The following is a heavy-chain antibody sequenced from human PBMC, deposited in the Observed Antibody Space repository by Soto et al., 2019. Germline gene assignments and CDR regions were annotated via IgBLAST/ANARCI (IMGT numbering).Heavy chain of an antibody. V-gene: IGHV3-7*01. J-gene: IGHJ6*02. CDR1: GFTFSSYW. CDR2: IKQDGSEK. CDR3: ARETAITDYYYYGMDV. Sequence: VGSLRLSCAASGFTFSSYWMSWVSQAPGKGLEWVANIKQDGSEKYYVDSVKGRFTISRDNAKNSLYLQMNSLRAEDTAVYYCARETAITDYYYYGMDVWGQGTTVTVSS. D-gene: IGHD2-21*02.